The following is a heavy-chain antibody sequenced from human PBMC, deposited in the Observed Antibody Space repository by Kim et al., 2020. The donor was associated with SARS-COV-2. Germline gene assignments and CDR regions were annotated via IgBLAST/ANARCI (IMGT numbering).Heavy chain of an antibody. CDR3: SRLSSVASYGVNWFDP. J-gene: IGHJ5*02. CDR2: IYYSGST. CDR1: GGSISSGSYY. Sequence: SETLSLTCAVSGGSISSGSYYWGWIRQPPGKGLEWIGCIYYSGSTYYNPSLKSRVTISVDTSKNQFSLNLSSVTVADTAVYYCSRLSSVASYGVNWFDP. V-gene: IGHV4-39*01. D-gene: IGHD3-16*01.